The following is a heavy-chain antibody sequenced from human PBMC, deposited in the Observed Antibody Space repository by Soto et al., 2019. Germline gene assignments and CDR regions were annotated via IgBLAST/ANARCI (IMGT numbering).Heavy chain of an antibody. J-gene: IGHJ4*02. CDR3: AKSIAAAAKYYFDY. D-gene: IGHD6-13*01. CDR1: GFTFSSYG. CDR2: IWYDGSNK. V-gene: IGHV3-33*06. Sequence: HPGGSLRLSCAASGFTFSSYGMHWVRQAPGKGLDWVAVIWYDGSNKYYADSVKGRFTISRDNSKNTLYLQMNSLRAEDTAVYYCAKSIAAAAKYYFDYWGQGTLVTVSS.